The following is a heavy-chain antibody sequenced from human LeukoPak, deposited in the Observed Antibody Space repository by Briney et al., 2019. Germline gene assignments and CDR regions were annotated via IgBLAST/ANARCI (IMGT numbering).Heavy chain of an antibody. J-gene: IGHJ5*02. CDR2: INPNSGGT. Sequence: ASVTVSCTASGYTFTGYYMHWVRQAPGQGLEWMGWINPNSGGTNYAQKFQGRVTMTRDTSISTAYMELSRLRSDDTAVYYCARDCSGGSCYPVIGFDPWGQGTLVTVSS. D-gene: IGHD2-15*01. CDR3: ARDCSGGSCYPVIGFDP. CDR1: GYTFTGYY. V-gene: IGHV1-2*02.